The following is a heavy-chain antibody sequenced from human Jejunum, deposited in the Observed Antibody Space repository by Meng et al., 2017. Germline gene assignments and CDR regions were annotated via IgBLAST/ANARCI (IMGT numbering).Heavy chain of an antibody. CDR3: ARGHWELNY. V-gene: IGHV3-11*01. Sequence: VGLVDAGGGLVQPGGSLRLSCAASGFTVSSNYMSWVRQAPGKGPEWVAYISTGATTIYYADSLKGRFTISRDDSKSSVYLQMNSLRDDDTAVYFCARGHWELNYWGQGTLVTVSS. J-gene: IGHJ4*02. D-gene: IGHD7-27*01. CDR2: ISTGATTI. CDR1: GFTVSSNY.